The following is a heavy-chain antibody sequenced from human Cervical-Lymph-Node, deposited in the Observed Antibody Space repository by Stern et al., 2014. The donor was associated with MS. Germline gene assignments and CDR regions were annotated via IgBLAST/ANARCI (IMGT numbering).Heavy chain of an antibody. D-gene: IGHD1-1*01. CDR2: ITNVGSP. CDR3: ARDTCSPERSDW. CDR1: GFTVSRDY. Sequence: EVQLVESGGGVIQPGGTLRLSCTASGFTVSRDYMTWVRQAPGKGLEWVALITNVGSPFYTDSVKGRFTISKDDSKNTVYLHMTSLRAEDTAMYYCARDTCSPERSDWWGQGTLVTVSS. V-gene: IGHV3-53*01. J-gene: IGHJ4*02.